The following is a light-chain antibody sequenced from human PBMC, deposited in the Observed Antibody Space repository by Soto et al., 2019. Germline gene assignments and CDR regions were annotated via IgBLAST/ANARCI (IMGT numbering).Light chain of an antibody. CDR3: QQYSTYPLP. J-gene: IGKJ4*01. CDR1: QSITTF. Sequence: ASQSITTFLAWYQQKPGKAPQILIYDASKLEPGVPSRLSGGGSGTEFTHTISRLQPDDFETYYCQQYSTYPLPFGGGTKVDIK. CDR2: DAS. V-gene: IGKV1-5*01.